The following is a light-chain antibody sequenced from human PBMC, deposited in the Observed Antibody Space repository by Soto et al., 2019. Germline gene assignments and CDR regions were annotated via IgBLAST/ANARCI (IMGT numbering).Light chain of an antibody. J-gene: IGKJ1*01. Sequence: DIQMTQSPSTLSASVGDRVTITCRASQSIGSWLAWYQQKPGKAPKLLIYDASSLQSGVPSRFSGSGSGTEFTLTISSLQPDDFATYHCQQYNTYSWTFGQWTKVEFK. CDR1: QSIGSW. V-gene: IGKV1-5*01. CDR2: DAS. CDR3: QQYNTYSWT.